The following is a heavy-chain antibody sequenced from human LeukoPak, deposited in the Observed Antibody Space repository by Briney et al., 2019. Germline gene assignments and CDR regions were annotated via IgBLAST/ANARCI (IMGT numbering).Heavy chain of an antibody. Sequence: GGSLRLSCAASGFDFTTYRMHWVRQAPGKGLVWVSRIGGEDNSRTYADSVKGPFTISRDNAKNMLYLQMDRLRAEDTAVYYCVPNLFDYWGQGALVTVSS. CDR3: VPNLFDY. J-gene: IGHJ4*02. CDR2: IGGEDNSR. V-gene: IGHV3-74*01. CDR1: GFDFTTYR.